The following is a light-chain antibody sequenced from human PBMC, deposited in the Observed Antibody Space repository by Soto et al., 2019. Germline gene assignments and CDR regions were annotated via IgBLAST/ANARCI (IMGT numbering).Light chain of an antibody. CDR1: SGHSSYI. CDR2: LEGSGSY. J-gene: IGLJ3*02. CDR3: KTWDSHTHTV. V-gene: IGLV4-60*02. Sequence: QPVLTQSSSASASLGSSVKLTCTLSSGHSSYIIAWHQQQPGKAPRYLMKLEGSGSYNKGSGVPDRFSGSSSGADRYLTISNLQFEDEADYYCKTWDSHTHTVFGGGTKLTVL.